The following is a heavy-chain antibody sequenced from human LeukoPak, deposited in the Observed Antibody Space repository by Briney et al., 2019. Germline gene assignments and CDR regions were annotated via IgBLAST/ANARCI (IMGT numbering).Heavy chain of an antibody. V-gene: IGHV1-3*01. D-gene: IGHD3-3*01. J-gene: IGHJ4*02. CDR2: INAGNGNT. CDR1: GYTFTSYA. CDR3: ARADFWSGYYPFDY. Sequence: ASVKVSCKVSGYTFTSYAMHWVRQAPGQRLEWMGWINAGNGNTKYSQKFQGRVTITRDTSASTAYMELSSLRSEDTAVYYCARADFWSGYYPFDYWGQGTLVTVSS.